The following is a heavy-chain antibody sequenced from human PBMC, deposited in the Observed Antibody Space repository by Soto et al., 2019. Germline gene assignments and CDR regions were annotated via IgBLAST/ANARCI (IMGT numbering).Heavy chain of an antibody. D-gene: IGHD6-19*01. Sequence: QVQLVQSGAEVKKPGASVKVSCKASGYTFFNYGISWVPQAPGQVLEWMGWISAYNGNRNYAGKFQGRATMTTETSTSTAYMELRSLRSDDTAVYYCARDGITLAGSFDYWGQGTLVTVSS. CDR2: ISAYNGNR. J-gene: IGHJ4*02. CDR3: ARDGITLAGSFDY. V-gene: IGHV1-18*01. CDR1: GYTFFNYG.